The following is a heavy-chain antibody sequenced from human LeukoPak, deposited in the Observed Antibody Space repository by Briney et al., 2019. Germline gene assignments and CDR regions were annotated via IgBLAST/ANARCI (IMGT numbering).Heavy chain of an antibody. J-gene: IGHJ4*02. V-gene: IGHV3-30*18. CDR2: ISYDGSNK. D-gene: IGHD6-13*01. CDR1: GFTFSSYG. CDR3: AKERGLYSSSWYPNDY. Sequence: PGGSLRLSCAASGFTFSSYGMHWVRQAPGKGLEWVAVISYDGSNKYYADSVKGRFTISRDNSKSTLYLQRNSLRAEDTAVYYCAKERGLYSSSWYPNDYWGQGTLVTVSS.